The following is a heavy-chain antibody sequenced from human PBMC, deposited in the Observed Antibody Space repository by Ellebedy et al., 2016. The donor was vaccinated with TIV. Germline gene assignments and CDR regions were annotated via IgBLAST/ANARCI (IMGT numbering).Heavy chain of an antibody. CDR2: IYTSGST. Sequence: SETLSLXXTVSGGSISSYYWSWIRQPAGKGLEWIGRIYTSGSTNYNPSLKSRVTMSVDTSKNQFSLKLSSVTAADTAVYYCARDLAAAGKGVSPYFDYWGQGTLVTVSS. J-gene: IGHJ4*02. V-gene: IGHV4-4*07. CDR1: GGSISSYY. CDR3: ARDLAAAGKGVSPYFDY. D-gene: IGHD6-13*01.